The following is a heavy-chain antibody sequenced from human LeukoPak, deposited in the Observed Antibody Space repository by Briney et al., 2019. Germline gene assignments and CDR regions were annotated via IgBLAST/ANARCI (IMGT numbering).Heavy chain of an antibody. CDR2: INSDGSRI. D-gene: IGHD3-22*01. Sequence: GGSLRLSCAASGFSFSNYGMAWVRQAPGKGLEWVSRINSDGSRITYADSVKGRFTISRDNAKNTLYLQMNSLRVEDTAVYYCASSPVITRDWGQGTLVTVSS. V-gene: IGHV3-74*01. CDR3: ASSPVITRD. CDR1: GFSFSNYG. J-gene: IGHJ4*02.